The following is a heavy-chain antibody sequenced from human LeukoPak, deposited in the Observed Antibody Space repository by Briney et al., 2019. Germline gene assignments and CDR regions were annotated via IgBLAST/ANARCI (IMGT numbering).Heavy chain of an antibody. J-gene: IGHJ5*02. CDR1: GGTFSSYA. CDR3: ARDGCSSTSCYGLNWFDP. CDR2: IIPIFGTA. V-gene: IGHV1-69*05. Sequence: GASVNVSCKASGGTFSSYAISWVRQAPGQGLEWMGGIIPIFGTANYAQKFQGRVTITTDESTSTAYMELSSLRSEDTAVYYCARDGCSSTSCYGLNWFDPWGQGTLVTVSS. D-gene: IGHD2-2*01.